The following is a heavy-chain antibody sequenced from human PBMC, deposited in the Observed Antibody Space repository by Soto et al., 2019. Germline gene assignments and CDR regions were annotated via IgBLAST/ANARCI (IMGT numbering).Heavy chain of an antibody. D-gene: IGHD3-10*01. CDR2: IYYSGST. CDR3: ARERLCFGEWDAFDI. Sequence: QVQLQESGPGLVKPSQTLSLTCTVSGGSISSGGYYWSWIRQHPGKGLEWIGYIYYSGSTYYNPSLKSRVTISVDTSKNQFSLKLSSVTAADTAVYYCARERLCFGEWDAFDIWGQGTMVTVSS. V-gene: IGHV4-31*03. J-gene: IGHJ3*02. CDR1: GGSISSGGYY.